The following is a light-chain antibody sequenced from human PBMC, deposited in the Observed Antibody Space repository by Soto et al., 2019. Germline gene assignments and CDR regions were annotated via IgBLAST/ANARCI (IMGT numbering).Light chain of an antibody. CDR1: SSNIGSNT. CDR2: SNN. Sequence: QSVLTQPPSASGTPGQRVTISCSGSSSNIGSNTVNWYQQLPGTAPKLLIYSNNQRPSGVPDRFSGSKSGTSASLAISGLQSEDEADYYCAAWDDSLNASYVFGPGTKVTV. J-gene: IGLJ1*01. V-gene: IGLV1-44*01. CDR3: AAWDDSLNASYV.